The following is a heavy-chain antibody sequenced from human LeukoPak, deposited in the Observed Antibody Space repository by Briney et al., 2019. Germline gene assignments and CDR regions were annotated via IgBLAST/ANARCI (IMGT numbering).Heavy chain of an antibody. J-gene: IGHJ6*02. CDR1: GYTFTGYY. Sequence: AASVKVSCKASGYTFTGYYMHWVRQAPGQGLEWMGRINPNSGGTNYAQKFQGRVTMTRDTSISTAYMELSRLRSDDTAVYYCARDLIYAGYQLDYGTDVWGQGTTVTVSS. V-gene: IGHV1-2*06. CDR2: INPNSGGT. CDR3: ARDLIYAGYQLDYGTDV. D-gene: IGHD2-2*01.